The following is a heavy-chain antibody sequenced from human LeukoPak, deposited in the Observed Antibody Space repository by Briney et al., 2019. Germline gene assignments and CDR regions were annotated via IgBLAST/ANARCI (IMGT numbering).Heavy chain of an antibody. Sequence: GESLKISCKGSGYSFTSYWIGWVRQMPGKGLEWMGIIYPGDSDTRYSPSFQGQVTISADKSISTAYLQWSSLKASDTAMYYCAVGNSSGGYFSDNWFDPWGQGSLVTVSS. CDR1: GYSFTSYW. J-gene: IGHJ5*02. V-gene: IGHV5-51*01. CDR3: AVGNSSGGYFSDNWFDP. D-gene: IGHD6-19*01. CDR2: IYPGDSDT.